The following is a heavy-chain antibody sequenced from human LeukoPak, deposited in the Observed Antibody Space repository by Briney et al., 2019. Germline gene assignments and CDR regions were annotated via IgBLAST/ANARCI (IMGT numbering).Heavy chain of an antibody. CDR1: GFTFGTYG. V-gene: IGHV3-30*02. Sequence: PGRSLRLSCAASGFTFGTYGMHWVRQAPGKGLDWVAFIRYDGSNKYYADSVKGRFTISRDNSKNTVYLQMNSLRAEDTAVYYCAAPGVPAATYYFDYWGQGTLVTVSS. CDR2: IRYDGSNK. J-gene: IGHJ4*02. D-gene: IGHD2-2*01. CDR3: AAPGVPAATYYFDY.